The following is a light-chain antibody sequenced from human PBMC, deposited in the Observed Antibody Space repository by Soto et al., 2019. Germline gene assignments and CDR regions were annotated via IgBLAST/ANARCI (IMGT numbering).Light chain of an antibody. V-gene: IGLV3-21*04. Sequence: VLTQPPSVSVAPGKTATITCGGNNIGYKSVHWYQQMPGQAPLLVISYDSDRPSGVPERFSGSNSGNTATLTISRVEAGDEADYYCQLWDSSDDHVVFGGGTKLTVL. J-gene: IGLJ2*01. CDR3: QLWDSSDDHVV. CDR2: YDS. CDR1: NIGYKS.